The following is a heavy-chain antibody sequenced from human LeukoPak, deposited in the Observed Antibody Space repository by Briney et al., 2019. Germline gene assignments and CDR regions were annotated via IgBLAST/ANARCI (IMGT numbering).Heavy chain of an antibody. Sequence: GRSLRLSCAASGFTFSSYGMHWVRQAPGKGLEWVAVISYDGSNKYYADSVKGRFTISRDNSKNTLYLQMNSQRAEDTAVYYCAKDNWGMVRGGPRYFDYWGQGTLVTVSS. CDR3: AKDNWGMVRGGPRYFDY. V-gene: IGHV3-30*18. CDR2: ISYDGSNK. CDR1: GFTFSSYG. D-gene: IGHD3-10*01. J-gene: IGHJ4*02.